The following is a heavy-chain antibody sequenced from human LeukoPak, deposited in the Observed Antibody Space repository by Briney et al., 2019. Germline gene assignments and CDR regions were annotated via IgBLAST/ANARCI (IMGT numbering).Heavy chain of an antibody. CDR3: AGIWHIASTAFDI. J-gene: IGHJ3*02. Sequence: SETLSLTCTVSGGSISSYYWSWIRQPPGKGLEWIGYIYYSGSTNYNPSLKSRVTISVDTSKNQFSLKLSSVTAADTAVYYCAGIWHIASTAFDIWGQGTMVTVSS. CDR1: GGSISSYY. D-gene: IGHD5/OR15-5a*01. V-gene: IGHV4-59*08. CDR2: IYYSGST.